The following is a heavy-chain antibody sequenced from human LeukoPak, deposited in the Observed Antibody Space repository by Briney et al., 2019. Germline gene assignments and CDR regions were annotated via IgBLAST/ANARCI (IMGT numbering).Heavy chain of an antibody. D-gene: IGHD3-16*01. Sequence: PGRSLRLSCAASGFTFDDYAMHWVRQAPGKGLEWVSGISWNSGSIGYADSVKGRFTISRDNSKNTLYLQMNSLRAEDTAVYYCAKDYFPAYGNYFDYWGQGTLVTVSS. CDR3: AKDYFPAYGNYFDY. J-gene: IGHJ4*02. CDR1: GFTFDDYA. V-gene: IGHV3-9*01. CDR2: ISWNSGSI.